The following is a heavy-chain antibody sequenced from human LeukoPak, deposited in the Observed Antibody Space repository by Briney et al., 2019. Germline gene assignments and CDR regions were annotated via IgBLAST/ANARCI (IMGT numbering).Heavy chain of an antibody. CDR2: ISAYNGNT. CDR1: GYTFISYG. J-gene: IGHJ4*02. V-gene: IGHV1-18*01. Sequence: GASVEVSCKASGYTFISYGISWVRQAPGQGLEWMGWISAYNGNTNYAQKVQGRVTMTTDTSTSTAYMELRSLRSDDTAVYFCARDRPYDFWSGYYRNFPLFDYWGQGTLVTVSS. D-gene: IGHD3-3*01. CDR3: ARDRPYDFWSGYYRNFPLFDY.